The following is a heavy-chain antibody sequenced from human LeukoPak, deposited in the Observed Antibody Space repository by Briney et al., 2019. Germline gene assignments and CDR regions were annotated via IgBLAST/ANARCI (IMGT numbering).Heavy chain of an antibody. Sequence: GAPVNVSCKASGFTFTSHHMNWVRQAPGQGLEWMGIINPSGGSKSVQKFQGRVTMTRDTSTSTVYMEMSSLRSEDTAVYYCARDQDGYVDFWGQGTLVTVSS. CDR3: ARDQDGYVDF. CDR1: GFTFTSHH. J-gene: IGHJ4*02. V-gene: IGHV1-46*01. D-gene: IGHD5-24*01. CDR2: INPSGGSK.